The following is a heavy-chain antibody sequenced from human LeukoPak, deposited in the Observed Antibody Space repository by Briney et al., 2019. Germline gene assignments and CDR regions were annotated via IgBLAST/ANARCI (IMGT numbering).Heavy chain of an antibody. CDR2: INHSGST. CDR1: GGSFSGYY. Sequence: PSETLSLTCAVYGGSFSGYYWSWIRQPPGKGLEWIGEINHSGSTNYNPSLKSRVTISVDTSKNQFSLKLSSVTAADTAVYYCARIRGYSYGNLDYWGQGTLVTVSS. CDR3: ARIRGYSYGNLDY. V-gene: IGHV4-34*01. D-gene: IGHD5-18*01. J-gene: IGHJ4*02.